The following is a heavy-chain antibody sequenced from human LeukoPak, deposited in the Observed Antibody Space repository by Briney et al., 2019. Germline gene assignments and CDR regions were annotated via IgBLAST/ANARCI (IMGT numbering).Heavy chain of an antibody. V-gene: IGHV4-34*01. CDR1: GGSFSGYY. Sequence: SETLSLTCAVYGGSFSGYYWSWIRQPPGKGLEWIGEINHSGSTNYNPSLKSRVTISVDTSKNQFSLKLSSVTAEDTAVYYCARKAEEGYYDYWGQGTLVTVSS. J-gene: IGHJ4*02. CDR3: ARKAEEGYYDY. CDR2: INHSGST.